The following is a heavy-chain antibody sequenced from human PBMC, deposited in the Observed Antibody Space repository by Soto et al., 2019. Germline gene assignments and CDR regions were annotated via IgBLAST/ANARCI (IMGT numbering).Heavy chain of an antibody. Sequence: ASVKLSCKASGYTFTSYGISWVRQAPGQGLEWMGWISAYNGNTNYAQKLQGRVTMTTDTSTSTAYMELRSLRSDDTAVYYCACDRGIAAPAGTGFDPWGQGTLVTVSS. D-gene: IGHD6-19*01. CDR3: ACDRGIAAPAGTGFDP. J-gene: IGHJ5*02. V-gene: IGHV1-18*01. CDR2: ISAYNGNT. CDR1: GYTFTSYG.